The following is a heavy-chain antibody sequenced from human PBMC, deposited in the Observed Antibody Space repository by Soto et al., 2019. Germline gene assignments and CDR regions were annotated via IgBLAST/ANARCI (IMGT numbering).Heavy chain of an antibody. CDR1: GGSFSGYY. D-gene: IGHD3-16*01. Sequence: QVQLQQWGAGLLKPSETLSLTCAVYGGSFSGYYWSWIRQPPGKGLEWIGEINHSGSTNYNPSLKSRVTISVDTSKNQFSLTLSSVTAADTAVYYCARGWGPYYFDYWGQGTLVTVSS. CDR2: INHSGST. CDR3: ARGWGPYYFDY. J-gene: IGHJ4*02. V-gene: IGHV4-34*01.